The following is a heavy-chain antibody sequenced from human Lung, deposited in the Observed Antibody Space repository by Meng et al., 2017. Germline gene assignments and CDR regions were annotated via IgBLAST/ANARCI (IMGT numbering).Heavy chain of an antibody. CDR1: RDGVTSNRAA. V-gene: IGHV6-1*01. Sequence: QAQLQQSGPGLMKPSQTLSLTCAISRDGVTSNRAAWNRIRQSPSRGLEWLGMKYYRSKWYSDYATSVRSRITINADTYKNQFSLQLNSLTPEDTAVYYCTGVGHKNWFDSWGQGTLVTVSS. CDR2: KYYRSKWYS. D-gene: IGHD2-21*01. J-gene: IGHJ5*01. CDR3: TGVGHKNWFDS.